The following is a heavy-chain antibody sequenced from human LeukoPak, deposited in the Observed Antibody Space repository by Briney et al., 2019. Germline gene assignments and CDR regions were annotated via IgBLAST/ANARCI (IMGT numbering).Heavy chain of an antibody. V-gene: IGHV3-30*18. CDR1: GFTFSSYG. J-gene: IGHJ4*02. Sequence: PGGSLRLSCAASGFTFSSYGMHWVRQAPGKGLEWVAVISYDGSNKYYADSVKGRFTISRDNSKNTLYLQMNSLRAEDTAVYYCAKDKREWFGEPESYYFDYWGQGTLVTVSS. CDR2: ISYDGSNK. CDR3: AKDKREWFGEPESYYFDY. D-gene: IGHD3-10*01.